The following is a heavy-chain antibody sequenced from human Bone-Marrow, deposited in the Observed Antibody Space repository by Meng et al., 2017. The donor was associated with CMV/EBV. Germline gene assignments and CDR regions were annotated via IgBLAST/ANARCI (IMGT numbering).Heavy chain of an antibody. D-gene: IGHD3-22*01. V-gene: IGHV2-5*01. CDR2: IHWNGDK. CDR1: GFSLSTSGVG. CDR3: AHSLDSSGYSDP. Sequence: SGPTLVKPTQPLTLTCTFSGFSLSTSGVGVGWSRHPPGKALEWLALIHWNGDKRYRPSLKSRLTSTKDNTKNQVVLTMTNMDPGDTATYYCAHSLDSSGYSDPWGQGTLVTVSS. J-gene: IGHJ5*02.